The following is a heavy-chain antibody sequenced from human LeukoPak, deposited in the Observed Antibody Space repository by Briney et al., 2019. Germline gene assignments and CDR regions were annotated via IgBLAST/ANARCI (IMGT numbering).Heavy chain of an antibody. CDR1: GYTFTSYD. V-gene: IGHV1-18*01. Sequence: ASVKVSCKASGYTFTSYDINWVRQATGQGLEWMGWISAYNGNRVTMTTDTSTSTAYMELRSLRSDDTAVYYCARAYSSSSGPDYWGQGTLVTVSS. CDR3: ARAYSSSSGPDY. D-gene: IGHD6-6*01. CDR2: ISAYNGN. J-gene: IGHJ4*02.